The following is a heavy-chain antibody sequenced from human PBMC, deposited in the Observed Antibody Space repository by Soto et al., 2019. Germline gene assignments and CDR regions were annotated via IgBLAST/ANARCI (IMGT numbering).Heavy chain of an antibody. D-gene: IGHD6-13*01. Sequence: ESGPTLVNPTQTLTLTCTFSGFSLSTSGMCVSWIRQPPGKALEWLALIDWDDDKYYSTSLKTRLTISKDTSKNQVVLTMTNMDPVDTATYYCARIRGDYSSSWYEMGYYYYGMDVWGQGTTVTVSS. CDR3: ARIRGDYSSSWYEMGYYYYGMDV. CDR2: IDWDDDK. CDR1: GFSLSTSGMC. J-gene: IGHJ6*02. V-gene: IGHV2-70*01.